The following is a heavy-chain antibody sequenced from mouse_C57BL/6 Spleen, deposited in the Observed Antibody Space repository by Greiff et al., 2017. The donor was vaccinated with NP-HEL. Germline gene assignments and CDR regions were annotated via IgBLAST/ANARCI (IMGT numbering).Heavy chain of an antibody. D-gene: IGHD1-1*01. CDR3: AKGEVEEDFDY. J-gene: IGHJ2*01. Sequence: VQLVQSGAELVKPGASVKISCKASGYAFSSYWMNWVKQRPGKGLEWIGQIYPGDGDTNYNGKFKGKATLTADKSSSTAYMQRSSLTSEDSAVYLCAKGEVEEDFDYRGQGTTLTVAS. CDR1: GYAFSSYW. CDR2: IYPGDGDT. V-gene: IGHV1-80*01.